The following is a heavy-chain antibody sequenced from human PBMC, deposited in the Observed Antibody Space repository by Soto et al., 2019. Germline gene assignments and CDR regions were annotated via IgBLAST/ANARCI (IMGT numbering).Heavy chain of an antibody. CDR3: ARDVSRIVVVTAIGPYYFDY. J-gene: IGHJ4*02. CDR2: ISAYTGNT. D-gene: IGHD2-21*02. CDR1: GYTFTSYG. Sequence: QVQLVQSGAEVKKPGASVKVSCKASGYTFTSYGISWVRQAPGQGLEWMGWISAYTGNTNYAQKLQGRVTMTTDTSTITAYMELRSLRSDDTAVYYCARDVSRIVVVTAIGPYYFDYWGQGTLVTVSS. V-gene: IGHV1-18*01.